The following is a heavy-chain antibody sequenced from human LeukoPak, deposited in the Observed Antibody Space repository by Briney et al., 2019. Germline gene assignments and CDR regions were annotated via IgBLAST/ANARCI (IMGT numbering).Heavy chain of an antibody. Sequence: ASVNVSCKASGYTFTSYYMHWVRQAPGQGLEWMGIINPSGGSTSYAQKFQGRVTMTRDTSTSTVYMELSSLRSEDTAVYYCARDLKSQPSRGYYFDYWGQGTLVTVSS. CDR1: GYTFTSYY. CDR2: INPSGGST. CDR3: ARDLKSQPSRGYYFDY. J-gene: IGHJ4*02. V-gene: IGHV1-46*01. D-gene: IGHD3-9*01.